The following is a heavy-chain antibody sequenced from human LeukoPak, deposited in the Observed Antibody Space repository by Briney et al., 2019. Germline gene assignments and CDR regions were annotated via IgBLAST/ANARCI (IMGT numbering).Heavy chain of an antibody. Sequence: ASVKVSCKSSGYTFTSYGISWVRQAPGQGLEWMGWISAYNGNANYAQKLQGRVTMTTDTSTRTAYMELRSIRYDDTAVYYCARDTYYGSYRGDYWGQGTLVTVSS. V-gene: IGHV1-18*01. J-gene: IGHJ4*02. CDR2: ISAYNGNA. CDR1: GYTFTSYG. D-gene: IGHD3-10*01. CDR3: ARDTYYGSYRGDY.